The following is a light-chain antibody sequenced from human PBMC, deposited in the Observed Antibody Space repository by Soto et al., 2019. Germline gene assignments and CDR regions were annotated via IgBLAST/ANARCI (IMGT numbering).Light chain of an antibody. V-gene: IGKV3D-15*01. CDR3: QQYNNWPPLT. Sequence: EIVMTQSPATLSVSPWDRVTLSCRASQNIDNNLSWYQQRPGQPPRLLIYGASTRANGIPARFSGSESGTEFTLTLSSLQSEDFAVYCCQQYNNWPPLTFGGGTKVEIK. J-gene: IGKJ4*01. CDR1: QNIDNN. CDR2: GAS.